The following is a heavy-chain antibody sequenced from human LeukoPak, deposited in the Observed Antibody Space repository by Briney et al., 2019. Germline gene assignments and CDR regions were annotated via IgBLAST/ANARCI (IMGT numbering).Heavy chain of an antibody. CDR2: ISFDGSNK. Sequence: GGSLRLSCAASGFTFSNYAIHWVRQAPGKGLEWVAVISFDGSNKYYADSVKGRFTISRDNSKNTLFLQMNSLRTEDTAVYYCTTAGDWGQGTLVTVSS. J-gene: IGHJ4*02. D-gene: IGHD3-10*01. V-gene: IGHV3-30-3*01. CDR3: TTAGD. CDR1: GFTFSNYA.